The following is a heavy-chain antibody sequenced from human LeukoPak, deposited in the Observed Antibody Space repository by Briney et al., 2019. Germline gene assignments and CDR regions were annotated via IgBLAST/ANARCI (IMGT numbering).Heavy chain of an antibody. CDR1: GYTLTGYY. CDR3: ARDRVRTTALIDY. CDR2: INPNSGGT. V-gene: IGHV1-2*02. D-gene: IGHD4-17*01. J-gene: IGHJ4*02. Sequence: ASVKVSCKASGYTLTGYYMHWVRQAPGQGLEWMGWINPNSGGTNYAQKFQGRVTMTRDTSISTAYMELSRLRSDDTAVYYCARDRVRTTALIDYWGQGTLVTVSS.